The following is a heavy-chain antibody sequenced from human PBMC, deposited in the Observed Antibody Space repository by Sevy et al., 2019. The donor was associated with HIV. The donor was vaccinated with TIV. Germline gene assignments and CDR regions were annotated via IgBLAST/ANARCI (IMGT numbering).Heavy chain of an antibody. CDR2: ISGSGGDT. J-gene: IGHJ4*02. CDR3: AKDVSSASGFYRYDY. V-gene: IGHV3-23*01. CDR1: GFIFSSYA. Sequence: GGSLRLSCAASGFIFSSYAMTWVRQAPGKGLEWVSEISGSGGDTYYADSVKGRFTVSRDASKNTVFLQMNSLRAEDTALYYCAKDVSSASGFYRYDYWCQGTLVTVSS. D-gene: IGHD3-22*01.